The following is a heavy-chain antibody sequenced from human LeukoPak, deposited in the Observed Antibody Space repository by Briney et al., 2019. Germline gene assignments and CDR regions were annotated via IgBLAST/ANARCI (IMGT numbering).Heavy chain of an antibody. J-gene: IGHJ5*02. CDR3: ARTPEDYYDSSGYPPGGFDP. D-gene: IGHD3-22*01. V-gene: IGHV3-74*01. CDR1: RFTFRSYW. Sequence: GSLRLSCAASRFTFRSYWMHWVRQAPGKGLVWVSRINSDGSSTSYADSVKGRFTISRDNAKNTLYLQMNSLRAEDTAVYYCARTPEDYYDSSGYPPGGFDPWGQGTLVTVSS. CDR2: INSDGSST.